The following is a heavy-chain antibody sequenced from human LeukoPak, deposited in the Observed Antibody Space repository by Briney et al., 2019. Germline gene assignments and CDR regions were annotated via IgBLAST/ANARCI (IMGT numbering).Heavy chain of an antibody. CDR2: ISYDGSNE. CDR3: ARGGPIVRFGVGWFDP. D-gene: IGHD3-3*01. J-gene: IGHJ5*02. V-gene: IGHV3-30*04. CDR1: GFTFSSYV. Sequence: GGSLRLSCAASGFTFSSYVMHWVRQAPGKGLEWVAIISYDGSNEYYADSVKGRFTISRDNSKNTLYLQMNSLRAADTAVYYCARGGPIVRFGVGWFDPWGQGTLVTVSS.